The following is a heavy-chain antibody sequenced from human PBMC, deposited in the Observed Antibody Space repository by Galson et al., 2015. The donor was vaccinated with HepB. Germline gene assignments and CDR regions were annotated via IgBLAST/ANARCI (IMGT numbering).Heavy chain of an antibody. V-gene: IGHV4-61*01. CDR1: GISLSTGSNP. Sequence: SETLSLTCAVSGISLSTGSNPWSWIRQIPGKGLEWIGYIYNSGSTHYNPSLQSRVSISVDTPKKQFSLRLTSVTAADTAVYYCARVPPYSSSWSGNCFDPWGQGTLVTVSS. J-gene: IGHJ5*02. D-gene: IGHD6-13*01. CDR2: IYNSGST. CDR3: ARVPPYSSSWSGNCFDP.